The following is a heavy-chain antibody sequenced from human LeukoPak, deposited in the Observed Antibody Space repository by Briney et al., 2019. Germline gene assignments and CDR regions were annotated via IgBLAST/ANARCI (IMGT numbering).Heavy chain of an antibody. CDR2: ISYDGSDK. J-gene: IGHJ4*02. V-gene: IGHV3-30*04. CDR3: AKGTRRGYEFLGDY. D-gene: IGHD5-12*01. Sequence: GGSLRLSCAASGFTFSSYAMHWVRQAPGKGLEWVAVISYDGSDKFYADSVKGRFTFSRDNSKNTLYLQMNSLRAEDTAVYYCAKGTRRGYEFLGDYWGQGTLVTVSS. CDR1: GFTFSSYA.